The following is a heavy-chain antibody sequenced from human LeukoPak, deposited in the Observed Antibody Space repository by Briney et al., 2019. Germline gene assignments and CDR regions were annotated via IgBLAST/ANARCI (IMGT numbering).Heavy chain of an antibody. CDR3: AKDGVATQHALDI. CDR1: GFKFRAYA. CDR2: ISGSGGTT. Sequence: GGSLRLSCAASGFKFRAYAMTWVRQAPGKGLDWVSGISGSGGTTYYADSVRGRFTISRDNSKNTVYLQLNNLRAEDTAVYYCAKDGVATQHALDIWGHGTMVTVSS. J-gene: IGHJ3*02. D-gene: IGHD5-12*01. V-gene: IGHV3-23*01.